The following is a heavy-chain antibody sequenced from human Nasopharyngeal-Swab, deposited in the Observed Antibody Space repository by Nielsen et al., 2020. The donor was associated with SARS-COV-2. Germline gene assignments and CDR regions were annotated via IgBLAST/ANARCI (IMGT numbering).Heavy chain of an antibody. J-gene: IGHJ6*02. V-gene: IGHV5-51*01. CDR3: ARHSTTVTTVYYYGMDV. CDR2: IYPGDSDT. CDR1: GYSFSSNW. D-gene: IGHD4-17*01. Sequence: GESLKISCKGSGYSFSSNWIGWVRQMPGKGLEWMGIIYPGDSDTRYSPSFQGQVTISADKSISTAYLQWSSLKASDTAMYYCARHSTTVTTVYYYGMDVWGQGTTVTVSS.